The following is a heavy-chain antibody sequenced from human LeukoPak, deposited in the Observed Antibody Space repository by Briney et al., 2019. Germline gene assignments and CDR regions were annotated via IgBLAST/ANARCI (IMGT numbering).Heavy chain of an antibody. J-gene: IGHJ3*02. CDR3: AKDGGSGWYFDAFDM. CDR2: IRYDGSNK. CDR1: GFTFSSYG. Sequence: GGSLRLSCAASGFTFSSYGMHWVRQAPGKGLEWVAFIRYDGSNKYYADSVKGRFTISRDNSKNTLYLQMNSLRAEDTAVYYCAKDGGSGWYFDAFDMWGQGTMVTVSS. V-gene: IGHV3-30*02. D-gene: IGHD6-19*01.